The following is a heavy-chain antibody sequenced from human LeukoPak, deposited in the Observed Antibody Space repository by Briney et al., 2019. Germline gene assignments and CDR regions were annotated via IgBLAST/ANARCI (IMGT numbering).Heavy chain of an antibody. V-gene: IGHV4-34*08. CDR1: GFTFSSYA. CDR3: AGHIVVVPAAIETYYYYGMDV. J-gene: IGHJ6*02. Sequence: PGGALRLSCAASGFTFSSYAMSWIRQPPGKGLEWIGEINHSGSTNYNPSLKSRVTISVDTSKNQFSPRLSSVTAADTAVYYCAGHIVVVPAAIETYYYYGMDVWGQGTTVTVSS. CDR2: INHSGST. D-gene: IGHD2-2*02.